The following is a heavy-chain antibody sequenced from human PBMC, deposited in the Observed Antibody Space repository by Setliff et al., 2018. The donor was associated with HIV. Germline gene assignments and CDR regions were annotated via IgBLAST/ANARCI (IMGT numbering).Heavy chain of an antibody. CDR2: FDPEYDKT. CDR1: GYTLTELS. CDR3: ATRAYDSSGYLRSRVSGAAFDI. J-gene: IGHJ3*02. D-gene: IGHD3-22*01. V-gene: IGHV1-24*01. Sequence: ASVKVSCKVSGYTLTELSIHWVRQAPGKGLEWMGGFDPEYDKTFYAQKFQGRVTMSEDTSTDTAYMELTSLRSEDTAVYYCATRAYDSSGYLRSRVSGAAFDIRGQGTMVTVSS.